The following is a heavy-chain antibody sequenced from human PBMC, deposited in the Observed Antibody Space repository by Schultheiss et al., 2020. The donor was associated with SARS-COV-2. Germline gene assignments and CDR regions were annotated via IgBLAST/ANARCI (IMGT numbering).Heavy chain of an antibody. D-gene: IGHD2-15*01. V-gene: IGHV3-30*03. CDR2: ISYDGSDK. CDR3: ARDRIAWWFDH. Sequence: GGSLRLSCAASGFTFSSYGMHWVRQAPGKGLEWVAVISYDGSDKYYADSVKGRFTISRDNSKNTLYLQMNSLRADDTAVYYCARDRIAWWFDHWGQGTLVTVSS. J-gene: IGHJ5*02. CDR1: GFTFSSYG.